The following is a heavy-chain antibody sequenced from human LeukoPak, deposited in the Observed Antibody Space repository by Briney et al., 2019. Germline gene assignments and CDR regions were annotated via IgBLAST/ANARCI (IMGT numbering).Heavy chain of an antibody. CDR3: ARLSVTNYYDSSGYLDY. CDR2: IYHSGST. CDR1: GGSISSGGYS. J-gene: IGHJ4*02. D-gene: IGHD3-22*01. V-gene: IGHV4-30-2*01. Sequence: SQTLSLTCAVSGGSISSGGYSWSWIRQPPGKGLEWIGYIYHSGSTYYDPSLKSRVTISVDRSKNQFSLKLSSVTAADTAVYYCARLSVTNYYDSSGYLDYWGQGTLVTVSS.